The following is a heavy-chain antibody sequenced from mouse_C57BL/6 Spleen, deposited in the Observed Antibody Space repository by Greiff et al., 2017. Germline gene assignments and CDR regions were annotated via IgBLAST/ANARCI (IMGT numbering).Heavy chain of an antibody. Sequence: QVQLQQPGAELVKPGASVKMSCKASGYTFTSYWITWVKQRPGQGLEWIGDIYPGSGSTNYNEKFKSKATLTVDTSSSTAYMQLSSLTSEDSAVYYCASNYDYFHYFDYWGQGTTLTVSS. J-gene: IGHJ2*01. CDR1: GYTFTSYW. D-gene: IGHD2-4*01. CDR3: ASNYDYFHYFDY. V-gene: IGHV1-55*01. CDR2: IYPGSGST.